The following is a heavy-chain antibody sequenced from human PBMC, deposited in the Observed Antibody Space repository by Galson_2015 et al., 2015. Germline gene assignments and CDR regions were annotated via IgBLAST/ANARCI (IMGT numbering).Heavy chain of an antibody. V-gene: IGHV5-51*01. J-gene: IGHJ1*01. CDR1: GYSFTSYW. Sequence: QSGAEVTKPGESLKISCKGSGYSFTSYWIGWVRQMPGKGLEWMGIIYPGDSDTRYSPSFQGQVTISADKSISTAYLQWSSLKASDTAMYYCARQATSSGWYMAGAEYFQHWGQGTLVTVSS. D-gene: IGHD6-19*01. CDR2: IYPGDSDT. CDR3: ARQATSSGWYMAGAEYFQH.